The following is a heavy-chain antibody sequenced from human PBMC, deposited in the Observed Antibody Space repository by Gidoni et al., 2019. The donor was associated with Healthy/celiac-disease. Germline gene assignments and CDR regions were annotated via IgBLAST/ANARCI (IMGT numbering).Heavy chain of an antibody. Sequence: QVQLQQLGAGLLKPSDTLSLTCAFYGVSFSGYYWGWIRQPPGKGLEWIGEINHSGSTNDNPSLKSRVTISVDTAKNQFSLKLSSVTAADTAVYYCARARGYCSGGSCYNWFDPWGQGTLVTVSS. V-gene: IGHV4-34*01. CDR1: GVSFSGYY. CDR3: ARARGYCSGGSCYNWFDP. CDR2: INHSGST. J-gene: IGHJ5*02. D-gene: IGHD2-15*01.